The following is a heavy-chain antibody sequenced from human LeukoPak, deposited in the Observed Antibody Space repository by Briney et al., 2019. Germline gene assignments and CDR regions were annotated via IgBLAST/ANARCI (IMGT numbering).Heavy chain of an antibody. J-gene: IGHJ3*02. CDR3: ARADYYDSSGSAFDI. Sequence: SETLSLTCTVSGGSISSYYWSWIRQPPGKGLEWIGYIYYSGSTNYNPSLKSRVTISVDTSKNQFSLKLSSVTAADTAVYYCARADYYDSSGSAFDIWGQGTMVTVSS. CDR1: GGSISSYY. CDR2: IYYSGST. V-gene: IGHV4-59*08. D-gene: IGHD3-22*01.